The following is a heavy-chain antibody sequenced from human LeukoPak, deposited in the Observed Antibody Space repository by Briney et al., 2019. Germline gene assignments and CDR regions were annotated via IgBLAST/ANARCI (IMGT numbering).Heavy chain of an antibody. Sequence: ASVKVSCKASGYTFTSYYMHWMRQAPGQGLEWMGIINPSGDSTSYAQKFQGRVTMTRDTSTSTVYMELSSLRSEDTAVYYCARGRSLLGVPAANIPFDYWGQGTLVTVSS. CDR1: GYTFTSYY. CDR2: INPSGDST. D-gene: IGHD2-2*01. V-gene: IGHV1-46*01. CDR3: ARGRSLLGVPAANIPFDY. J-gene: IGHJ4*02.